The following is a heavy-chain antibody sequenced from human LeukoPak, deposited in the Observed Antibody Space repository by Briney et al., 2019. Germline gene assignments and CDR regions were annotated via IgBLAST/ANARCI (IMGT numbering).Heavy chain of an antibody. CDR1: GFTFSSYS. D-gene: IGHD3-22*01. CDR2: ISSSSTI. Sequence: GGSLRLSXAASGFTFSSYSMNWVRQSPGKGLEWVSYISSSSTIYYADSVKGRFTISRDNAKNSLYLQMNSLRAEDTAVYYCARAMNLGYYDSSGDFDYWGQGTLVTVSS. J-gene: IGHJ4*02. CDR3: ARAMNLGYYDSSGDFDY. V-gene: IGHV3-48*01.